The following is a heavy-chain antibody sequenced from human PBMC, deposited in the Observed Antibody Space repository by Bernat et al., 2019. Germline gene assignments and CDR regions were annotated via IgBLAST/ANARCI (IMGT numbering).Heavy chain of an antibody. CDR1: GFTFSSYS. D-gene: IGHD4-17*01. V-gene: IGHV3-48*01. CDR3: ARVGMTTETIIDY. Sequence: EVQLVESGGGLVQPGGSLRLSCAASGFTFSSYSMNWVRQAPGKGLEWVSYISSSSSTIYYADSVKGRFTISRDNSKNSLYLQMNSLRAEDTAVYYCARVGMTTETIIDYRGQGALVTVSS. J-gene: IGHJ4*02. CDR2: ISSSSSTI.